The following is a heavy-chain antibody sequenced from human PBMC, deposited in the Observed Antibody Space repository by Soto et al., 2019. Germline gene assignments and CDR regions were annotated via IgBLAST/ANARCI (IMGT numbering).Heavy chain of an antibody. Sequence: ASVKVSCKASGYTFTSYGISWVRQAPGQGLEWMGWISAYNGNTNYAQKLQGRVTMTTDTSTSTAYMELRSLRSDDTAVYYCARYVLRLLEWLESYYYYMDVWGKGTTVTVSS. V-gene: IGHV1-18*01. D-gene: IGHD3-3*01. CDR1: GYTFTSYG. CDR2: ISAYNGNT. CDR3: ARYVLRLLEWLESYYYYMDV. J-gene: IGHJ6*03.